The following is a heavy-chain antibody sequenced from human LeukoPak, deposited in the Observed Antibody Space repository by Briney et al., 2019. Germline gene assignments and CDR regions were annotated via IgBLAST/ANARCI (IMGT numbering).Heavy chain of an antibody. Sequence: PSETLSLTCTVSGGSISSGGYYWSWIRQPPGKGLEWIGYIYHSGSTYYNPSLKSRVTISVDRSKNQFSLKLSSVTAADTAVYYCARDSRGLREDDAFDIWGQGTMVTVSS. J-gene: IGHJ3*02. CDR1: GGSISSGGYY. D-gene: IGHD4-17*01. CDR3: ARDSRGLREDDAFDI. CDR2: IYHSGST. V-gene: IGHV4-30-2*01.